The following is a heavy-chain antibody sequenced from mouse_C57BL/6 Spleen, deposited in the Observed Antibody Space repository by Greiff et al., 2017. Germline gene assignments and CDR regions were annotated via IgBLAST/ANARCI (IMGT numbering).Heavy chain of an antibody. CDR3: ARDSGPPHFDY. V-gene: IGHV5-4*03. CDR1: GFTFSSYA. J-gene: IGHJ2*01. CDR2: ISDGGSYT. D-gene: IGHD4-1*01. Sequence: EVNVVESGGGLVKPGGSLKLSCAASGFTFSSYAMSWVRQTPEKRLEWVATISDGGSYTYYPDNVKGRFTISRDNAKNNLYLQMSHLKSEDTAMYYCARDSGPPHFDYWGQGTTLTVSS.